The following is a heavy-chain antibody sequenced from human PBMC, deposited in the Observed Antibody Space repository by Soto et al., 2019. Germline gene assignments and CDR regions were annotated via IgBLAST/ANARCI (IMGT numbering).Heavy chain of an antibody. D-gene: IGHD6-13*01. J-gene: IGHJ6*02. CDR1: GGSISSGDYY. Sequence: SETLSLTCTVSGGSISSGDYYWSWIRQPPGKGLEWIGYIYYSGSTYYNPSLKSRVTISVDTSKNQFSLKLSSVTAADTAVYYCATSSSWEYYYGMDVWGQGTTVTVSS. V-gene: IGHV4-30-4*01. CDR2: IYYSGST. CDR3: ATSSSWEYYYGMDV.